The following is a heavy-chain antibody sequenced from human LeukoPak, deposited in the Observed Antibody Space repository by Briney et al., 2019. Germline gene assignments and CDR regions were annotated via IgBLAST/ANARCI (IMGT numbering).Heavy chain of an antibody. Sequence: ASVKVSCKASGYTFTDYYIHWVRQAPGQGLEWMGWINPNSGGTNYAQKFQGRVTMTRDTSISTAYIELSRLRSDDTAVYYCARGVYGDYAYYMDVWGKGTTVTVSS. CDR2: INPNSGGT. V-gene: IGHV1-2*02. CDR1: GYTFTDYY. D-gene: IGHD4-17*01. J-gene: IGHJ6*03. CDR3: ARGVYGDYAYYMDV.